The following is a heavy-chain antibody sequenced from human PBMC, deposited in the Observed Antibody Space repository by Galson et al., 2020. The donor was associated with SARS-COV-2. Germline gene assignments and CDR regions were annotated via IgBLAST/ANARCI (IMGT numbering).Heavy chain of an antibody. J-gene: IGHJ5*02. CDR2: IRSKAYGGTT. V-gene: IGHV3-49*03. CDR1: GFTFGDYA. CDR3: TRTGVSCGGDCPNWFDP. D-gene: IGHD2-21*02. Sequence: GESLKISCTASGFTFGDYAMSWFRQAPGKGLEWVGFIRSKAYGGTTEYAASVKGRFTISRDDSKSIAYLQMNSLKTEDTAVYYCTRTGVSCGGDCPNWFDPWGQGTLVTVSS.